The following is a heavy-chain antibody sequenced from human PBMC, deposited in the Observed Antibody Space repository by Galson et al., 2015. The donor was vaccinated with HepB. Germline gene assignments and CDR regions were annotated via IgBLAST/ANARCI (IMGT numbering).Heavy chain of an antibody. CDR2: ISGSGGST. CDR1: GFTFSSYA. V-gene: IGHV3-23*01. Sequence: SLRLSCAASGFTFSSYAMSWVRQAPGKGLEWVSAISGSGGSTYYADSVKGRFTISRDNSKNTLYLQMNSLRAEDTAVYYCARDYGWGFLWFGESDYVGSAFDIWGQGTMVTVSS. D-gene: IGHD3-10*01. CDR3: ARDYGWGFLWFGESDYVGSAFDI. J-gene: IGHJ3*02.